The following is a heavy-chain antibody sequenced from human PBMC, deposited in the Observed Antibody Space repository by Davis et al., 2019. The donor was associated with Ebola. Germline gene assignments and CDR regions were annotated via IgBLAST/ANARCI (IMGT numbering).Heavy chain of an antibody. Sequence: SETLSLTCAVYGGSFSGYYWSWIRQPPGKGLEWIGEINHSGSTNYNPSLKSRATISVDTSKKQFSLKLSSVTAADTAVYYCARASSRYIAVAGINNWFDPWGQGTLVTVSS. CDR3: ARASSRYIAVAGINNWFDP. D-gene: IGHD6-19*01. CDR1: GGSFSGYY. CDR2: INHSGST. J-gene: IGHJ5*02. V-gene: IGHV4-34*01.